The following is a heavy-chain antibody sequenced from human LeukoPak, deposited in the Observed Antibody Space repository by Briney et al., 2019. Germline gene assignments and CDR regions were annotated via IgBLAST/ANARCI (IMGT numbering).Heavy chain of an antibody. CDR1: GFTFSSYW. V-gene: IGHV3-74*01. CDR2: INSDGSST. Sequence: PGGSLRLSCAASGFTFSSYWMHWVRQAPGKGLVWVSRINSDGSSTSYADSVKGRFTISRDNAKNTLYLQMNSLRAEDTAVYYCAKAFRVDYYDSSGYHKPLDAFDIWGQGTMVTVSS. J-gene: IGHJ3*02. CDR3: AKAFRVDYYDSSGYHKPLDAFDI. D-gene: IGHD3-22*01.